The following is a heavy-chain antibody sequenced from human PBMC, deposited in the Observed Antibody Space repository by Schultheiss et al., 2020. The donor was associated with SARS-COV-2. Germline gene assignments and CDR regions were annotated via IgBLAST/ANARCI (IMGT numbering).Heavy chain of an antibody. CDR2: IYYSGST. J-gene: IGHJ4*02. CDR1: GGSISSSSYY. Sequence: SETLSLTCTVSGGSISSSSYYWSWIRQPPGKGLEWIGYIYYSGSTYYNPSLKSRVTISVDTSKNQFSLKLSSVTAADTAVYYCARGGKGYSYGYWALDYWGQGTLVTVSS. CDR3: ARGGKGYSYGYWALDY. V-gene: IGHV4-61*05. D-gene: IGHD5-18*01.